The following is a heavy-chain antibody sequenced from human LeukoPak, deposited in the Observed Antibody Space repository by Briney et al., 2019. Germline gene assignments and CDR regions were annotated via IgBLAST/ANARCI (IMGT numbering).Heavy chain of an antibody. D-gene: IGHD3-22*01. Sequence: GASVKVSCKASGYTFTSYGISWVRQAPGQGLEWMGWISAYNGNTNYAQKLQGRVTMTTDTSTSTAYMELRSLRSDDTAVYYCARDRGTMIVVSQVAFDIWGQGTMVTVSS. V-gene: IGHV1-18*01. J-gene: IGHJ3*02. CDR1: GYTFTSYG. CDR3: ARDRGTMIVVSQVAFDI. CDR2: ISAYNGNT.